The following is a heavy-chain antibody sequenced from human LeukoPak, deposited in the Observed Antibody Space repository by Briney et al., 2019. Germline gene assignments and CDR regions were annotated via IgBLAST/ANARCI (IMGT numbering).Heavy chain of an antibody. Sequence: GGSLRLSCAVAGITLSNYGMSWVRQAPGKGLEVGAGISFRWGGTNYADSVKGRFTISGDNPRNTLYLQMNSLRAEDTAVYFCAKRGVVIRVILVGFHKEAYYFDSWGQGALVTVSS. D-gene: IGHD3-22*01. CDR3: AKRGVVIRVILVGFHKEAYYFDS. CDR2: ISFRWGGT. V-gene: IGHV3-23*01. J-gene: IGHJ4*02. CDR1: GITLSNYG.